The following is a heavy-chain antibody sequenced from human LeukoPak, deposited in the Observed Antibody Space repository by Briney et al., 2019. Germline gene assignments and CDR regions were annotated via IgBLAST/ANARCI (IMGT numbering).Heavy chain of an antibody. D-gene: IGHD6-13*01. J-gene: IGHJ6*02. CDR2: ISYDGSNK. V-gene: IGHV3-30-3*01. CDR1: GFTFSSYA. Sequence: PGRSLRLSCAASGFTFSSYAMHWVRQAPGKGLEWVAVISYDGSNKYYADSVKGRFTISRDNSKNTLYLQMNSLRAEDTAVYYCARDRAAAGSPRGYYGMDVWGQGTTVTVSS. CDR3: ARDRAAAGSPRGYYGMDV.